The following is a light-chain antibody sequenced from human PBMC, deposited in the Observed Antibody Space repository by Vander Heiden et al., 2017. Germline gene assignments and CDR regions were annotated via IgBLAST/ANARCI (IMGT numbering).Light chain of an antibody. CDR3: CSYAGSSYV. J-gene: IGLJ1*01. CDR2: DVS. CDR1: SSDVGAYDF. Sequence: QSALTQPRSVSGSPGQSVTVSCTGTSSDVGAYDFVSWYQQHPGKAPKLIIYDVSKRPSGVPDRFSGSKSGNSAYLTISGLQAEDEADYYCCSYAGSSYVFGTGTTVTVL. V-gene: IGLV2-11*01.